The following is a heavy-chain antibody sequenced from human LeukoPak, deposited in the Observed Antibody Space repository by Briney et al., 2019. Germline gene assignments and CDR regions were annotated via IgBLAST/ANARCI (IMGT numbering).Heavy chain of an antibody. CDR2: ISAYNGNT. CDR3: ARGSTYYDFWSGAYYYYYMDV. CDR1: GYTFTSYG. Sequence: ASVKVSCKASGYTFTSYGISWVRQAPGQGLEWMGWISAYNGNTNYAQELQGRVTMTTDTSTSTAYMELRSLRSDDTAVYYCARGSTYYDFWSGAYYYYYMDVWGKGTTVTVSS. J-gene: IGHJ6*03. D-gene: IGHD3-3*01. V-gene: IGHV1-18*01.